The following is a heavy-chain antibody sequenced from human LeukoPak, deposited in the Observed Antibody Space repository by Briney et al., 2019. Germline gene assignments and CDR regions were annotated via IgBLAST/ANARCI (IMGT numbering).Heavy chain of an antibody. V-gene: IGHV3-74*01. CDR2: INSDGSST. J-gene: IGHJ6*02. CDR1: GFTFSSCW. CDR3: ARDSGSYNGMDV. D-gene: IGHD3-10*01. Sequence: PGGSLRLSCAASGFTFSSCWMHWVRQDPGKGLVWVARINSDGSSTSYADSVKGRFTISRDNAKNSLYLQMNSLRAEDTAVYYCARDSGSYNGMDVWGQGTTVTVSS.